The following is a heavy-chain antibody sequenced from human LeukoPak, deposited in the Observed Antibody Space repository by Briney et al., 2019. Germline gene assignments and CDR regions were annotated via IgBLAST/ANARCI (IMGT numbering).Heavy chain of an antibody. CDR2: TSFDGSDN. D-gene: IGHD3-22*01. CDR1: GFTFSSYA. J-gene: IGHJ4*02. V-gene: IGHV3-30*04. Sequence: GGSLRLSCAASGFTFSSYAMHWVRQAPGKGLKWVAVTSFDGSDNYYADSVKGRFTISRDNSKNTLYLQMNSLRPDDTAVYYCAKAPGTMIVVDYWGQGTLVTVSS. CDR3: AKAPGTMIVVDY.